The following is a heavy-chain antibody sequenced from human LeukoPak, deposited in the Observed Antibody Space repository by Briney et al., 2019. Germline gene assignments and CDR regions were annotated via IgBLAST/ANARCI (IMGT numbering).Heavy chain of an antibody. D-gene: IGHD1-26*01. CDR1: GFTFSSYA. Sequence: GGSLRLSCAASGFTFSSYAMHWVRQTPGKGLEWVAVIWSDGSNKYYADSVKGRFTISRDNSKNTLYLQMNSLRAEDTAVYYCARGSGSFSGGFDYWGQGTLVTVSS. V-gene: IGHV3-33*01. CDR2: IWSDGSNK. J-gene: IGHJ4*02. CDR3: ARGSGSFSGGFDY.